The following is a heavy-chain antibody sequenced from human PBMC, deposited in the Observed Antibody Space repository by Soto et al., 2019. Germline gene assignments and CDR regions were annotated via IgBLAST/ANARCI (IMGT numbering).Heavy chain of an antibody. CDR1: GFTFSSYG. CDR3: GRAQYLESGWFDP. D-gene: IGHD6-25*01. V-gene: IGHV3-33*01. CDR2: IWYYGSNN. Sequence: GGSLRLSCAASGFTFSSYGMHWVRQAPGKGLEWVAVIWYYGSNNYYADSVKVRFTISRDNSKNTLYLQMNSLRAEDTAVYYCGRAQYLESGWFDPWGQGALVTVSS. J-gene: IGHJ5*02.